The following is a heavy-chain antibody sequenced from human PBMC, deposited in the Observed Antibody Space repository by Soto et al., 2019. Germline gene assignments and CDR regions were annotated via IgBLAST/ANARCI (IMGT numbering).Heavy chain of an antibody. Sequence: ESGGGLVQPGGSPRLSCAASGFTFSSYSMNWVRQAPGKGLEWVSYISSSSSTIYYADSVKGRFTISRDNAKNSLYLQMNSLRDEDTAVYYCARESAALNWFDPWGQGTLVTVSS. D-gene: IGHD2-2*01. CDR2: ISSSSSTI. V-gene: IGHV3-48*02. J-gene: IGHJ5*02. CDR1: GFTFSSYS. CDR3: ARESAALNWFDP.